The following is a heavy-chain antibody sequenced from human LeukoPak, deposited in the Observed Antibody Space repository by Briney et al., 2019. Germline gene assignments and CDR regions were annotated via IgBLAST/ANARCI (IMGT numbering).Heavy chain of an antibody. Sequence: SETLSLTCAVSGGSFSGYYWTWIRQPPGKGLEWIGEINHSGNANYNPSLKSRVTISLDMSENHFSLKLTSVTAADTAVYYCARGRDRQARPVSPWGQGTLVTVSS. V-gene: IGHV4-34*01. D-gene: IGHD6-6*01. J-gene: IGHJ5*02. CDR1: GGSFSGYY. CDR2: INHSGNA. CDR3: ARGRDRQARPVSP.